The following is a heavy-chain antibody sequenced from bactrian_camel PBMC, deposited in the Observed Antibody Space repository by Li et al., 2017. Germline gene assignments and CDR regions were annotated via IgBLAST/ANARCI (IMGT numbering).Heavy chain of an antibody. CDR3: AGRIGACPSPLAFRVFAY. J-gene: IGHJ6*01. D-gene: IGHD1*01. CDR1: GFRFNHTA. CDR2: ITSLPSLFRAA. V-gene: IGHV3S40*01. Sequence: EVQLVESGGGLVQPGGSLRLSCATSGFRFNHTAMSWVRQAPGKEVEWVAGITSLPSLFRAASYADSVKGRLTISQDNAKNAVYLQMNSLNPEDTAMYYCAGRIGACPSPLAFRVFAYSGQGTQVTVSS.